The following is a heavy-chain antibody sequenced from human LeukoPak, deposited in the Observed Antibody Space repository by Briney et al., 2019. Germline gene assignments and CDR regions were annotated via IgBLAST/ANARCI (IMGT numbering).Heavy chain of an antibody. Sequence: GGSLRLSCAASGFTFSDYSMNWVRQAPGKGLEDLSYINSDGKTTWYADSVKGRFTASRDNAKNSLYLQMNSLRAEDTAVYYCARESGSYPDAFDIWGQGTMVTVSS. V-gene: IGHV3-48*01. J-gene: IGHJ3*02. CDR1: GFTFSDYS. CDR3: ARESGSYPDAFDI. CDR2: INSDGKTT. D-gene: IGHD1-26*01.